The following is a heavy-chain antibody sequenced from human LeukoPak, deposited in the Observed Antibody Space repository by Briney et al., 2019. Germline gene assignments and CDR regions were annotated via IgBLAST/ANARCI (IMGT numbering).Heavy chain of an antibody. CDR1: GFTFSSYG. CDR2: ISGSGGST. D-gene: IGHD3-9*01. J-gene: IGHJ4*02. V-gene: IGHV3-23*01. Sequence: GGSLRLSCAASGFTFSSYGMSWVRQAPGKGLEWVSAISGSGGSTYYADSVKGRFTISRDNSKNTLYLQMNSLRAEDTAVYYCAKGEEDILTGYYPLDRGQGTLVTVSS. CDR3: AKGEEDILTGYYPLD.